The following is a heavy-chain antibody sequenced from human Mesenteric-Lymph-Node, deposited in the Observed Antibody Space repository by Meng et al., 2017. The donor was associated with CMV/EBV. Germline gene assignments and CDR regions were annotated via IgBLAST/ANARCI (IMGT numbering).Heavy chain of an antibody. CDR2: IYYSGST. J-gene: IGHJ4*02. Sequence: ASGGSISSVGSYWSWIRQHPGKGLEWIGYIYYSGSTYYNPSLKSRVTISVDTSKNQFSLKMTSVTAADTAIYYCSRGADPYKVGNYWGRGTLVTVSS. D-gene: IGHD5-24*01. CDR3: SRGADPYKVGNY. V-gene: IGHV4-31*02. CDR1: GGSISSVGSY.